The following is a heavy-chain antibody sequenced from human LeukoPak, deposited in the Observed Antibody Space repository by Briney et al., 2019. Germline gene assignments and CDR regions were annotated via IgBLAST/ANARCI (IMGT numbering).Heavy chain of an antibody. Sequence: GGSLRLSCAASGFTVSSNYMSWVRQAPGKGLEWVSVIYSGGSTYYADFVKGRFTISRHNSKNTLYLQMNSLRAEDTAVYYCAGGVVVPAAIGYYYGMDVWGQGTTVTVSS. J-gene: IGHJ6*02. CDR1: GFTVSSNY. CDR3: AGGVVVPAAIGYYYGMDV. V-gene: IGHV3-53*04. D-gene: IGHD2-2*01. CDR2: IYSGGST.